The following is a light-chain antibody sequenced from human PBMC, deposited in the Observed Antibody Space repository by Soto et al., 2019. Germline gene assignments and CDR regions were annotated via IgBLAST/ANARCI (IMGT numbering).Light chain of an antibody. V-gene: IGKV3-11*01. CDR3: QHRRT. Sequence: EIVLTQSPATLSLSPGERATLSCRASQSVSSYLAWYQQKPGQAPRLLIYDASNRATGIPARFSGSGSGTDFTLTTSSLEPEDFAVYYCQHRRTFGQGTKV. CDR1: QSVSSY. J-gene: IGKJ1*01. CDR2: DAS.